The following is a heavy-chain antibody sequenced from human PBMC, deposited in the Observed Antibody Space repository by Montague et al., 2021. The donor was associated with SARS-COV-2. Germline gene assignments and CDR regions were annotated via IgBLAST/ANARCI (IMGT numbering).Heavy chain of an antibody. V-gene: IGHV3-48*03. D-gene: IGHD3-16*02. Sequence: SLRLSCAASGFTFSNYDMNWVRQAPGKGPEWISYISTSAYTTYYADSVKGRFTISRDNGKNSLYLQMNSLRVEDTAVYYCTRDYRSIVGDGLDIWGQGTKVTVSS. CDR2: ISTSAYTT. CDR1: GFTFSNYD. J-gene: IGHJ3*02. CDR3: TRDYRSIVGDGLDI.